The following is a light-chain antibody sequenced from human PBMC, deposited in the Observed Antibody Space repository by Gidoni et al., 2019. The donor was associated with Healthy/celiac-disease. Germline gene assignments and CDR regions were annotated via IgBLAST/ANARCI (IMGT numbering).Light chain of an antibody. Sequence: IQSTQSPSSLSASVGDSVTITCQASQDISNYLNWYQQKPGKAPKLLIYDASNLEAGVPSRFSGSGSGTDFTFTISSLQPEDIATYYCQQYDNLPFTFGGGTKVEIK. J-gene: IGKJ4*01. CDR3: QQYDNLPFT. CDR2: DAS. V-gene: IGKV1-33*01. CDR1: QDISNY.